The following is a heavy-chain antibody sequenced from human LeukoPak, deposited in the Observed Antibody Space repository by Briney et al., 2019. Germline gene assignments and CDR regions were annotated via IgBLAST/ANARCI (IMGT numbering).Heavy chain of an antibody. Sequence: ASVKVSCKLSGGTFSKNAISWVRQAPGQGLEWMGRFIPMVGIATYAQKFQGRVTITEDRSTNTAYMEARSLRSEDTAVYYCARVQAVGVPVAIDAYYSYGMDVWGQGTAVTVSS. D-gene: IGHD2-2*02. CDR1: GGTFSKNA. CDR2: FIPMVGIA. V-gene: IGHV1-69*04. CDR3: ARVQAVGVPVAIDAYYSYGMDV. J-gene: IGHJ6*02.